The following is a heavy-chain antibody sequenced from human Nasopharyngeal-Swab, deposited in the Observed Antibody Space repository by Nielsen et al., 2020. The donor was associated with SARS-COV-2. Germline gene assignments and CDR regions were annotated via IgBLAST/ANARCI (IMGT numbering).Heavy chain of an antibody. CDR1: GFTFSDYE. CDR2: IARDGSTI. CDR3: ATEPPTTIGARPDY. V-gene: IGHV3-48*03. Sequence: GGSLRLSCAASGFTFSDYEMNWVRQAPGKGLEWVSYIARDGSTIYYADSVKGRFTISRDNAKNSLYLQMNSLRAEDTAVYYCATEPPTTIGARPDYWGQGTLVTASS. J-gene: IGHJ4*02. D-gene: IGHD6-6*01.